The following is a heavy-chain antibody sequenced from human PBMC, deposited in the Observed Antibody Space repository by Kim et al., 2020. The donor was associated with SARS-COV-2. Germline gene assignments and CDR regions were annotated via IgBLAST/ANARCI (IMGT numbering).Heavy chain of an antibody. D-gene: IGHD6-19*01. V-gene: IGHV1-46*01. J-gene: IGHJ6*02. CDR1: GYTFTSYY. CDR2: INPSGGST. CDR3: FNSGWYGAAEYGMDV. Sequence: ASVKVSCKASGYTFTSYYMHWVRQAPGQGLEWMGIINPSGGSTSYAQKFQGRVTMTRDTSTSTVYMELSSLRSEDTAVYYCFNSGWYGAAEYGMDVWGQGTTVTVSS.